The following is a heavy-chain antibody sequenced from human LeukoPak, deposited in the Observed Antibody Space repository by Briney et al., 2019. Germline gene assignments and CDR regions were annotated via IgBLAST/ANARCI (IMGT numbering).Heavy chain of an antibody. V-gene: IGHV4-34*01. CDR3: ARFAMVRGVKRESP. CDR2: INHSGST. D-gene: IGHD3-10*01. J-gene: IGHJ5*02. CDR1: GGSFSGYY. Sequence: SETPSLTCAVYGGSFSGYYWSWIRQPPGKGLEWIGEINHSGSTNYNPSLKSRVTISVDTSKNQFSLKLSSVTAADTAVYYCARFAMVRGVKRESPWGQGTLVTVSS.